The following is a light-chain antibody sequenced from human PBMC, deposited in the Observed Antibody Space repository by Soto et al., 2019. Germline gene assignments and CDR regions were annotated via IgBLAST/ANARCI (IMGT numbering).Light chain of an antibody. J-gene: IGKJ4*01. Sequence: DVQMTQSPSSLSACVGDRVTITCRASQGIAPYLAWFQQKPGKVPKLLIYATSTLQSGVPSRFSGSGSGTDVTLTINSLQPEDVGTYYCQKYNSAPLTFGGGTKVEIK. CDR1: QGIAPY. V-gene: IGKV1-27*01. CDR2: ATS. CDR3: QKYNSAPLT.